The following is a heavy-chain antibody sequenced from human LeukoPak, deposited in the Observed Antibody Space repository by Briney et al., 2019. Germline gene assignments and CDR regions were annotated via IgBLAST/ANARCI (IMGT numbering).Heavy chain of an antibody. D-gene: IGHD3-22*01. CDR1: GYTFTSYY. J-gene: IGHJ4*02. Sequence: ASVKVSCKASGYTFTSYYMHWVRQAPGQGLEWMGIINPSGGSTSYAQKFQGRVTMTRDTSTSTVYMELSSLRSEDTAVYYCARDQRSYYYDSSAGGNYFDYWGQGTLVTVSS. V-gene: IGHV1-46*01. CDR2: INPSGGST. CDR3: ARDQRSYYYDSSAGGNYFDY.